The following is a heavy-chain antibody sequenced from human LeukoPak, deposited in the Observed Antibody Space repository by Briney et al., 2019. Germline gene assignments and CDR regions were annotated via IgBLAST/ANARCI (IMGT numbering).Heavy chain of an antibody. D-gene: IGHD3-3*01. CDR1: GFTFSSYA. J-gene: IGHJ4*02. V-gene: IGHV3-23*01. Sequence: TGGSLRLSCAASGFTFSSYAMSWVRQAPGKGQEWVSAISGSGGSTYYADSVKGRFTISRDNSKNTLYLQMNSLSSEDTAVYYCAKGTTRRITIFGVVRGGPNFDYWGQGTLVTVSS. CDR2: ISGSGGST. CDR3: AKGTTRRITIFGVVRGGPNFDY.